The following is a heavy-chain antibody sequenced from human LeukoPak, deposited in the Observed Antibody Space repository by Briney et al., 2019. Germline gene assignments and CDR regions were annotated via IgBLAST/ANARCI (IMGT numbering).Heavy chain of an antibody. Sequence: SETLSLTCTVSGGSISSYYWSWIRQPAGKGLEWIGRIYTSGSTNYNPSLKSRVTMSVDTSKNQFSLKLSSVTAADTAVYYCVKGSPNADYDFWSGLRGYYYYYYMDVWGKGATVTVSS. D-gene: IGHD3-3*01. CDR3: VKGSPNADYDFWSGLRGYYYYYYMDV. J-gene: IGHJ6*03. CDR1: GGSISSYY. CDR2: IYTSGST. V-gene: IGHV4-4*07.